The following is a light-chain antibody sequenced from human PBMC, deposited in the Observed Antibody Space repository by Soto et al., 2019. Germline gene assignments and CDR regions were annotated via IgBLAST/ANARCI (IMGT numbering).Light chain of an antibody. CDR3: QQSYSTPLSIT. V-gene: IGKV1-39*01. CDR1: RYIINY. CDR2: AAS. Sequence: DIQMTQSPSSLSASLGDRVIITCRAIRYIINYLNWYQQKPGSAPKLLIYAASTLQSGVPSRFSGSGSGTDFTLTISSLQPEDFATYYCQQSYSTPLSITFGQGTRLEI. J-gene: IGKJ5*01.